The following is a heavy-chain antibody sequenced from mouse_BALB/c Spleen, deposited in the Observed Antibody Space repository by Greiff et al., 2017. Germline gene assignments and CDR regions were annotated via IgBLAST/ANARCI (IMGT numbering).Heavy chain of an antibody. CDR3: ARVLDYDEGAAY. Sequence: DVKLQESGPGLVKPSQSLSLTCTVTGYSITSDYAWNWIRQFPGNKLEWMGYISYSGSTSYNPSLKSRISITRDTSKNQFFLQLNSVTTEDTATYYCARVLDYDEGAAYWGQGTLVTVSA. CDR2: ISYSGST. V-gene: IGHV3-2*02. D-gene: IGHD2-4*01. CDR1: GYSITSDYA. J-gene: IGHJ3*01.